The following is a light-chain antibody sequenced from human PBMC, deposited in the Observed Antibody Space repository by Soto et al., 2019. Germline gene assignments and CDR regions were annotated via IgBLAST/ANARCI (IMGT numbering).Light chain of an antibody. J-gene: IGKJ2*01. CDR3: VQGTQFPQT. CDR1: QSLEHRDGNTY. V-gene: IGKV2-24*01. CDR2: NIS. Sequence: DIVMTQTPLASPVSLGQPVSISCRSSQSLEHRDGNTYLSWLQQRPGQPPRLLIYNISNRFSGVPDRFSGSGAGTYFTLKISRVEADDAGAYYCVQGTQFPQTFGQGTKLEI.